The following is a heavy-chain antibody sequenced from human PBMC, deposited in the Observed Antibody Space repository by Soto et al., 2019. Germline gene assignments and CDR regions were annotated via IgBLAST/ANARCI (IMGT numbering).Heavy chain of an antibody. CDR3: ALSRYCSGGSCYPSDY. V-gene: IGHV1-2*02. J-gene: IGHJ4*02. CDR2: INPNSGGT. CDR1: GYTFTGYY. Sequence: QVQLVQSGAEVKKTGASVKVSCKASGYTFTGYYMHWVRQAPGQGLEWMGWINPNSGGTNYAQKFQGRVTMTRDTSISTAYMELSRLRSDDTAVYYCALSRYCSGGSCYPSDYWGQGTLVTVSS. D-gene: IGHD2-15*01.